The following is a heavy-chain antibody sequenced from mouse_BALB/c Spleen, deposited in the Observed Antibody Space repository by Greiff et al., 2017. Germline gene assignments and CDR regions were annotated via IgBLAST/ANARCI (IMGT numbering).Heavy chain of an antibody. CDR3: ARGNYLAWFAY. D-gene: IGHD2-1*01. CDR2: IYPYNGGT. CDR1: GYTFTDYN. Sequence: VQLQQSGPELVKPGASVKISCKASGYTFTDYNMHWVKQSHGKSLEWIGYIYPYNGGTGYNQKFKSKATLTVDNSSSTAYMELRSLTSEDSAVYYCARGNYLAWFAYWGQGTLVTVSA. J-gene: IGHJ3*01. V-gene: IGHV1S29*02.